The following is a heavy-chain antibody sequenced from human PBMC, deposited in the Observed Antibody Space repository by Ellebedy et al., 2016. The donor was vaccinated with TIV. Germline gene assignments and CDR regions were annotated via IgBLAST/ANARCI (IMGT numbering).Heavy chain of an antibody. V-gene: IGHV3-21*01. CDR1: GFTFSSYS. CDR3: AKDSGYDLPDY. Sequence: GESLKISXAASGFTFSSYSMNWVRQAPGKGLEWVSSISSSSSYIYYADSVKGRFTISRDNAKNSLYLQMNSLRAEDTAVYYCAKDSGYDLPDYWGQGTLVTVSS. J-gene: IGHJ4*02. CDR2: ISSSSSYI. D-gene: IGHD5-12*01.